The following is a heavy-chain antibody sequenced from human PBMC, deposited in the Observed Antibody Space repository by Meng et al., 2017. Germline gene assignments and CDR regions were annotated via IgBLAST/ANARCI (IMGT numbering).Heavy chain of an antibody. CDR2: IKSANGDA. J-gene: IGHJ5*02. V-gene: IGHV1-3*01. D-gene: IGHD6-13*01. Sequence: QVQLVQSGAEVEQPGASVKVSCKASGYTFTSYTIHWVRQAPGQSLAWMGWIKSANGDAKYSQKFQGRLTLTRDTSASTAYLELSSLTFEDTAVYYCARGTGSSWFDPWDQGTLVTVSS. CDR3: ARGTGSSWFDP. CDR1: GYTFTSYT.